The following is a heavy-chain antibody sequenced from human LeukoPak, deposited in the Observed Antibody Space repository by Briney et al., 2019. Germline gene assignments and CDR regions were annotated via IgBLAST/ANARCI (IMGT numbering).Heavy chain of an antibody. CDR1: GYTFTRYD. Sequence: GASVKVSCTASGYTFTRYDINWVRQATGQGLEWMGWMNPNSGNTGFAQKFQGRVTITRNTSISTVYMELSSLRSEDTAVYYCARRTYDFWSGYYTGLDYWGQGTLVTVSS. J-gene: IGHJ4*02. CDR2: MNPNSGNT. CDR3: ARRTYDFWSGYYTGLDY. V-gene: IGHV1-8*03. D-gene: IGHD3-3*01.